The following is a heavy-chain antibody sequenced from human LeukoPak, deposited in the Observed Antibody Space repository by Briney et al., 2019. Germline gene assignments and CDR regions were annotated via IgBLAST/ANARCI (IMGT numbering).Heavy chain of an antibody. Sequence: SETLSLTCAVSGGSISSGGYSWSWIRQPPGKGLEWIGYIYHSGSTYYNPSLKSRVTISVDRSKNQFFLKLSSVTAADTAVYYCARGISYDSSGYQYNWFDPWGQGTLVTVSS. J-gene: IGHJ5*02. CDR3: ARGISYDSSGYQYNWFDP. V-gene: IGHV4-30-2*01. D-gene: IGHD3-22*01. CDR1: GGSISSGGYS. CDR2: IYHSGST.